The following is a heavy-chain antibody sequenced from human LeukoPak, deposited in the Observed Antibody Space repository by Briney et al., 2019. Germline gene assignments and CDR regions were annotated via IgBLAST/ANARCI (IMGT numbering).Heavy chain of an antibody. V-gene: IGHV3-23*01. D-gene: IGHD2-2*01. J-gene: IGHJ4*02. CDR3: AKDLASGGKVPAADY. Sequence: GGSLRLSCAASGFTFSSYAMSWVRQAPGKGLEWVSAISGSGGSTYYADSVKGRFTISRDNSKNTLYLQMNSLRAEDTAVYYCAKDLASGGKVPAADYWGQGTLVTVSS. CDR2: ISGSGGST. CDR1: GFTFSSYA.